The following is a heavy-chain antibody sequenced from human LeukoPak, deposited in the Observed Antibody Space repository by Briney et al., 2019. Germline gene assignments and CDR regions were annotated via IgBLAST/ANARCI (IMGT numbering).Heavy chain of an antibody. CDR3: AKDPDCSSSSCGAFDM. V-gene: IGHV3-23*01. CDR1: GATFSSYT. CDR2: ISPSGTNT. D-gene: IGHD2-2*01. J-gene: IGHJ3*02. Sequence: PGGSLRLSCAASGATFSSYTMSWVRQAPGKGLEWVSGISPSGTNTYHANSVKGRFTISRDNPKSTLYLQMNSLRADDTAIYYCAKDPDCSSSSCGAFDMWGQGTMVTVSS.